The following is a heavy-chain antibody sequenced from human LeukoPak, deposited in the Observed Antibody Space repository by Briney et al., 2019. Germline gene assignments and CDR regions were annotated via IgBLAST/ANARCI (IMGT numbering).Heavy chain of an antibody. Sequence: PSETLSLTCAVSGYSISSGYYWGWIRQPPGKGLEWIGSIFYSGSTYHNPSLKSRVTISVDTSKDQVSLKLSSVTAADTAVYFCARLDGYNPASWGQGTLVTVSS. J-gene: IGHJ4*02. CDR2: IFYSGST. CDR1: GYSISSGYY. D-gene: IGHD5-24*01. V-gene: IGHV4-38-2*01. CDR3: ARLDGYNPAS.